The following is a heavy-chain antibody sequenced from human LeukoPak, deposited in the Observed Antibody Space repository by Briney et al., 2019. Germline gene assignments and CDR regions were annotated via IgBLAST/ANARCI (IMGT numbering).Heavy chain of an antibody. CDR3: ARCVGYCSGGSCYGEYNWFDP. CDR2: ISSSGSTI. CDR1: GFTFSDYY. V-gene: IGHV3-11*01. Sequence: GGSLRLSCAASGFTFSDYYMSWIRQAPGKGLEWVSYISSSGSTIYYADSVKGRFTISRDNAKNSLYLQMNSLRAEDTAVYYCARCVGYCSGGSCYGEYNWFDPWGQGTLVTVSS. J-gene: IGHJ5*02. D-gene: IGHD2-15*01.